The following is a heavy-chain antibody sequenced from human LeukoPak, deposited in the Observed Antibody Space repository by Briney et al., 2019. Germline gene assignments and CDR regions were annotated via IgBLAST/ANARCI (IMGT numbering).Heavy chain of an antibody. Sequence: ASVKVSCKASGYTFTGYYMHWVRQAPGQGLEWVALINPNDGSTTYAHKFQGRVAMTRDTSTSTVYMDLSSLTSEDTAVYYCARAPRNSSTMLDYWGQGTLVTVSS. CDR2: INPNDGST. CDR1: GYTFTGYY. J-gene: IGHJ4*02. V-gene: IGHV1-46*01. CDR3: ARAPRNSSTMLDY. D-gene: IGHD6-13*01.